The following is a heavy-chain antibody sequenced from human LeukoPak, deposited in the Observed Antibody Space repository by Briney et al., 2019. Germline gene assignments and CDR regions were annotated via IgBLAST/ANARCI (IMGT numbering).Heavy chain of an antibody. CDR1: GFTFSSYW. D-gene: IGHD7-27*01. Sequence: GGSLRLSCAASGFTFSSYWMSWVRQAPGKGLEWVANIKQDGSEKYYVDSVKGRFTISRDNAKNSLYLQMNSLRAEDTAVYYCARDHSKTSGEPLDYWGQGTLVTVSS. CDR2: IKQDGSEK. CDR3: ARDHSKTSGEPLDY. J-gene: IGHJ4*02. V-gene: IGHV3-7*01.